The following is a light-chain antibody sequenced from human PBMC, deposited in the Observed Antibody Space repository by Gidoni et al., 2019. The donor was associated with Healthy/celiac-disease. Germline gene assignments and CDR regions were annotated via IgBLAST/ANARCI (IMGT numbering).Light chain of an antibody. V-gene: IGLV2-14*03. CDR1: SSDGGGYKY. J-gene: IGLJ1*01. CDR2: DVS. Sequence: SALTLHASVSGAPGQSITIPGTGTSSDGGGYKYVSWYQQHPGKAPKLMIYDVSNRPSGVSNRFSGSKSVNTASLTISGLQAEDEADYYCSSYTSSSSYVFGTGTKVTVL. CDR3: SSYTSSSSYV.